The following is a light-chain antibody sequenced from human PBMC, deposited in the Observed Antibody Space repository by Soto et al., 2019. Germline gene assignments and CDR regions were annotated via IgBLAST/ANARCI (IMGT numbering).Light chain of an antibody. V-gene: IGKV3-15*01. J-gene: IGKJ1*01. CDR1: QSLNSD. Sequence: EVVMTQSPVLLSVSPGERATLSCRASQSLNSDMAWYQQKPGQPPRLLIHGASTRATGIPANFSGSGSGTEFTLTISRVQSEDFAVYYCQQYKYWPRTFGQGTKVDI. CDR3: QQYKYWPRT. CDR2: GAS.